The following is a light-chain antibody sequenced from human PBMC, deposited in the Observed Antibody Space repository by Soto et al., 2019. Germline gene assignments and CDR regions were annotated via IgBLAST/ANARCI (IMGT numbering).Light chain of an antibody. V-gene: IGKV1-39*01. CDR3: QQSYSTPPYT. J-gene: IGKJ2*01. Sequence: DIQMTQSPSSLSASVGDRVTITCRASQSISSYLNWYQQKPGKAPKHLIYAASSVQSGVPSRFSGSGSGTDFTLTISSLQPEDFATYYCQQSYSTPPYTVGQGTKLEIK. CDR1: QSISSY. CDR2: AAS.